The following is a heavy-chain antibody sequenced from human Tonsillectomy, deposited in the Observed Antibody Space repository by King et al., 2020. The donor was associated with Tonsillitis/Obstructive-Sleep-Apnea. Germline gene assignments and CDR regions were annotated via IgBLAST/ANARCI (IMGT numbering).Heavy chain of an antibody. CDR2: ITSSGSSI. J-gene: IGHJ4*02. CDR3: ARDFLEHAEGLDY. D-gene: IGHD1/OR15-1a*01. V-gene: IGHV3-48*03. Sequence: QLVQSGGGLVQSGGSLRLSCAASGFTFSSYEMNWVRQAPGKGLEWVSYITSSGSSIYYSDSVKGRFTVSRDNAKNSLYLQMNSLRAEDTAVYYCARDFLEHAEGLDYWGQGTLVTVSS. CDR1: GFTFSSYE.